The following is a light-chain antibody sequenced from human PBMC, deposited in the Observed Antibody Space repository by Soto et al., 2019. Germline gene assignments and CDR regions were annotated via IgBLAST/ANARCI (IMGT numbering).Light chain of an antibody. CDR1: QSISSSY. J-gene: IGKJ3*01. Sequence: EIVLTQSPGTLSLSPGERATLSCRASQSISSSYLAWYLQKPGQAPRLLVYGASSRATGTPDRFSGSGSGTDFTLTISRLEPEDFAVYYCQQYGSSRFTFGPGTKVDIK. CDR3: QQYGSSRFT. CDR2: GAS. V-gene: IGKV3-20*01.